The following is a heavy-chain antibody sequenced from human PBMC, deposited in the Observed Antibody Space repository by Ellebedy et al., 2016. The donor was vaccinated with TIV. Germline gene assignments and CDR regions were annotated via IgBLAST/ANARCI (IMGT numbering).Heavy chain of an antibody. V-gene: IGHV1-2*02. J-gene: IGHJ5*02. D-gene: IGHD3-10*01. CDR3: ARDRFTMVRGVIAKGANNWFDP. CDR1: GYTFTGYY. CDR2: INPNSGGT. Sequence: ASVKVSXXASGYTFTGYYMHWVRQAPGQGLEWMGWINPNSGGTNYAQKFQGRVTMTRDTSISTAYMELSRLRSDDTAVYYCARDRFTMVRGVIAKGANNWFDPWGQGTLVTVSS.